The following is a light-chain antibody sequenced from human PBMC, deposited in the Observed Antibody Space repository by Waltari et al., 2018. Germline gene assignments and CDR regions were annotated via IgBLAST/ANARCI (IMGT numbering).Light chain of an antibody. V-gene: IGLV3-21*01. CDR1: KIGVKS. CDR3: QVWDSATDHVV. CDR2: DDS. J-gene: IGLJ2*01. Sequence: SSVLTQPPSVSLAPGKTARITCGGNKIGVKSVHWYQQKPGQAPVVVIYDDSDRPSGIPERCSGSNSGSTATLTISRVEAGDEADYYCQVWDSATDHVVFGGGTKLTVL.